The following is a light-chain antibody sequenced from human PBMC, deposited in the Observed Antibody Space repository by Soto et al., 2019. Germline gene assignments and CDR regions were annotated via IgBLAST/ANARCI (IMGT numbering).Light chain of an antibody. Sequence: EIVLTQSPGTLSLSPGERTTLSCRASPSVSSSYLAWYQQKPCQAPRRLIYGASSRATGIPDRFSGSESGADFTLTISRLVAEDFALYYCQQYGSSPPWTFGQGTKVEIK. CDR2: GAS. V-gene: IGKV3-20*01. CDR3: QQYGSSPPWT. J-gene: IGKJ1*01. CDR1: PSVSSSY.